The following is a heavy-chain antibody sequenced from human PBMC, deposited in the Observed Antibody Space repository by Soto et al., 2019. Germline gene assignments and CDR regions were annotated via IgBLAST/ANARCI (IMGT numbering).Heavy chain of an antibody. CDR1: GGSISSSNYY. J-gene: IGHJ5*02. V-gene: IGHV4-39*01. CDR3: ARHYGKVEVVPAAPVDP. CDR2: IYYSGRT. D-gene: IGHD2-2*01. Sequence: QLQLQESGPGLVKPSETLSLTCTVSGGSISSSNYYWGWIRQPPGKGLEWIGSIYYSGRTYYNPSLKSRVTISVDMSKIQFSLKLTTVTAADTAVYYCARHYGKVEVVPAAPVDPWGQGALVSVSS.